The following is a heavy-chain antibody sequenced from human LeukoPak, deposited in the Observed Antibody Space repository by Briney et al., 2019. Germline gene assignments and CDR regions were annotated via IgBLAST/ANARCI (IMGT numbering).Heavy chain of an antibody. V-gene: IGHV3-23*01. J-gene: IGHJ4*02. Sequence: PGGSLRLSCAASGFTFSNYGMSWVRQAPGKGLEWVSSISSSGGSTYYTDSVKGRFTISRDNSGNTLYVQMNSLRGEDTAVYYCAKVRSGYYNFDYWGLGTLVTVSS. CDR2: ISSSGGST. CDR3: AKVRSGYYNFDY. D-gene: IGHD3-22*01. CDR1: GFTFSNYG.